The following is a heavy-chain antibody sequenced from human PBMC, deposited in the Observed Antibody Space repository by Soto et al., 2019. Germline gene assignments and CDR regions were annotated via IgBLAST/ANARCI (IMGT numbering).Heavy chain of an antibody. Sequence: QVQLQQSGPGLVKPSQTLSLTCAISGDSVSSNSAAWNWIRQSPSRGLEWLGRTYYRSKWYNDXAVSAKLRITXXPXTXXNQFALHLNAVTTEDTAVYYCARVPHWGSDDAFDIWGQGTMVTVS. V-gene: IGHV6-1*01. CDR1: GDSVSSNSAA. CDR3: ARVPHWGSDDAFDI. J-gene: IGHJ3*02. CDR2: TYYRSKWYN. D-gene: IGHD7-27*01.